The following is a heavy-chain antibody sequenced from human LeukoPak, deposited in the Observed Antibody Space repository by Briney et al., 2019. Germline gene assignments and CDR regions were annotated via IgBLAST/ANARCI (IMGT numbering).Heavy chain of an antibody. D-gene: IGHD1-7*01. CDR1: GGSISNNHYY. J-gene: IGHJ6*03. CDR3: ARTSSPYYYMDV. Sequence: SQTLSLTCTVSGGSISNNHYYWTWIRQPPGKGLEWIGYIYHSGSTYYNPSLKSRVTISVDKSKNQFSLKLSSVTAADTAVYYCARTSSPYYYMDVWGKGTTVTVSS. CDR2: IYHSGST. V-gene: IGHV4-30-2*02.